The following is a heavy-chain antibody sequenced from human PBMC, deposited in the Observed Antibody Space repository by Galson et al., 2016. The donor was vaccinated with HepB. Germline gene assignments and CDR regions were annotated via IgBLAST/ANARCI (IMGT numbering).Heavy chain of an antibody. CDR3: ARDVPSSWVYYGYYGLDV. D-gene: IGHD6-13*01. V-gene: IGHV3-7*03. Sequence: SLRLSCAGSGFSFSNSWMTWVRQAPGKGLEWVATIKEDGNERYYVDSVKGRFTISRANAENSLSLQLSRLRAEDTAVYYCARDVPSSWVYYGYYGLDVWGLGTTVTVSS. CDR1: GFSFSNSW. CDR2: IKEDGNER. J-gene: IGHJ6*02.